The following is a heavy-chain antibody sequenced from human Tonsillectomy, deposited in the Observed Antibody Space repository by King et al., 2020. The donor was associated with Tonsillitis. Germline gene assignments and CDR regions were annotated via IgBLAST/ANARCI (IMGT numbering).Heavy chain of an antibody. CDR2: IRYDGSNK. CDR3: VAPRSGDSYGFDAFDI. J-gene: IGHJ3*02. D-gene: IGHD5-18*01. Sequence: VQLVESGGGVVQPGGSLRLSCTASGFTFSTYGMHWVRQAPGKGLEWVAFIRYDGSNKYYVDSVKGRFTISRDNSKNTQYLQMNSLRAEDTAAYYCVAPRSGDSYGFDAFDIWGQGTMVTVSS. CDR1: GFTFSTYG. V-gene: IGHV3-30*02.